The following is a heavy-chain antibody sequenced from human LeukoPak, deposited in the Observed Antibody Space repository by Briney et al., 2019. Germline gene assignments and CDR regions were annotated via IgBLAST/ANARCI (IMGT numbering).Heavy chain of an antibody. CDR2: LSDGGRST. CDR1: GFTFSSYG. D-gene: IGHD1-14*01. V-gene: IGHV3-23*01. J-gene: IGHJ4*02. CDR3: AKDAEGPLDY. Sequence: GGSLRLSCAASGFTFSSYGMSWVRQAPGKGLEWVSALSDGGRSTYYADSVKGRFTISRDNSKNTLYLQMNSLRGEDTAVYYCAKDAEGPLDYWGQGTLVTVSS.